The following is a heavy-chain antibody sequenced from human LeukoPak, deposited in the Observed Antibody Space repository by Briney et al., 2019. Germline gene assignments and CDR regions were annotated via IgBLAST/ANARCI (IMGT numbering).Heavy chain of an antibody. J-gene: IGHJ4*02. CDR3: ARFVDYYDSSGYSYFDY. CDR1: GFNFDDYG. D-gene: IGHD3-22*01. CDR2: LTWNAGST. V-gene: IGHV3-20*04. Sequence: GGSLRLSCAASGFNFDDYGISWVRQAPGKGLEWVSALTWNAGSTGYADSVKGRFIISRDNAKNSLYLQMNSLRAEDTALYYCARFVDYYDSSGYSYFDYWGQGTLVTVSS.